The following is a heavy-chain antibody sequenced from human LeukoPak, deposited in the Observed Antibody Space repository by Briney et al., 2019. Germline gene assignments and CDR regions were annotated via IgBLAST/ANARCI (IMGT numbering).Heavy chain of an antibody. V-gene: IGHV6-1*01. J-gene: IGHJ6*02. CDR1: GDSVSSNTAA. CDR3: ARASPYYDFWSGPHYYYYYGMDV. D-gene: IGHD3-3*01. CDR2: TYYRSKWYN. Sequence: SQTPSLTCAISGDSVSSNTAAWNWIRQSPSRGLEWLGRTYYRSKWYNDYAVSVKSRITINPDTSKNQFSLQLNSVAPEDTAVYYCARASPYYDFWSGPHYYYYYGMDVWGQGTTVTVSS.